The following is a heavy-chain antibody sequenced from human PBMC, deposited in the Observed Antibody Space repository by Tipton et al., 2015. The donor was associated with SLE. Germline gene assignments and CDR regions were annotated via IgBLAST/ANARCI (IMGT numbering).Heavy chain of an antibody. J-gene: IGHJ4*02. CDR1: GFTFSKYW. CDR3: ARNTMVSASDY. Sequence: SLRLSCAASGFTFSKYWMHWVRQAPGKGLVWVSRITSEGSGADYADSVKGRFTISRDNAKNTLYLQMNSLRAEDTAVYYCARNTMVSASDYWGRGTLVTVSS. CDR2: ITSEGSGA. D-gene: IGHD2-8*01. V-gene: IGHV3-74*01.